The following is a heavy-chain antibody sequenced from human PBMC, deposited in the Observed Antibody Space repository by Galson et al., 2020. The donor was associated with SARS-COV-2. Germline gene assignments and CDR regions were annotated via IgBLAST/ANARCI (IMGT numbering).Heavy chain of an antibody. V-gene: IGHV4-39*01. Sequence: SETLSLTCTVSGGSISTTSYFWGWVRQPPGKGLEWIGTIYYSGTTYYNPSLRSRVTVSVDTSKNQFSLKLNSVTAADTAVYYCARREGTVTTQHFDLWGRGTLVTVSS. D-gene: IGHD4-17*01. CDR1: GGSISTTSYF. CDR2: IYYSGTT. J-gene: IGHJ2*01. CDR3: ARREGTVTTQHFDL.